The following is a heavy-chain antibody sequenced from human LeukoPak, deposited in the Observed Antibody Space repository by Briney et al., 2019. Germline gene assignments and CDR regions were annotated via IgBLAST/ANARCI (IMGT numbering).Heavy chain of an antibody. V-gene: IGHV3-7*03. CDR1: GFTFTNYW. D-gene: IGHD2-15*01. Sequence: GGSLRLSCAASGFTFTNYWMCWVRQAPGKGLEWVANIKQDGSEKHYVDSVNGRFTISRDNAKDSLYLQMNSLRAEDTAVYYCAKDGPGSWYFDSWGQGTPVTVSS. CDR3: AKDGPGSWYFDS. J-gene: IGHJ4*02. CDR2: IKQDGSEK.